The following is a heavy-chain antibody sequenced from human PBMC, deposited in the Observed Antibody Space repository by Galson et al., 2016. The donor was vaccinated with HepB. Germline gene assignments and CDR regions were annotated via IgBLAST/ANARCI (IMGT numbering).Heavy chain of an antibody. CDR1: GDSVSSYSGA. Sequence: CAISGDSVSSYSGAWDWIRQSPSRGLEWLGRTYYRSKWYNDYAGSVKGRITIEADTSKNLFSLQLTSVTVAETAVYYCARDRGSGRHMFDSWGQGTLVSVSS. CDR2: TYYRSKWYN. CDR3: ARDRGSGRHMFDS. J-gene: IGHJ4*02. V-gene: IGHV6-1*01. D-gene: IGHD3-10*01.